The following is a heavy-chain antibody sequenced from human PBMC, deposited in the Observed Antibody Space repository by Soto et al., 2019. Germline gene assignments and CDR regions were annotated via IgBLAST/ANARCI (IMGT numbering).Heavy chain of an antibody. CDR2: ISGSGGST. D-gene: IGHD2-15*01. J-gene: IGHJ6*03. CDR1: GFTFSSYA. CDR3: AKDWGYCSGGSCYSFLRYYYMDV. V-gene: IGHV3-23*01. Sequence: GGSLRLSCAASGFTFSSYAMSWVRQAPGKGLEWVSAISGSGGSTYYADSVKGRFTISRDNSKNTLYLQMNSLRAEDTAVYYCAKDWGYCSGGSCYSFLRYYYMDVWGKGTTVTVSS.